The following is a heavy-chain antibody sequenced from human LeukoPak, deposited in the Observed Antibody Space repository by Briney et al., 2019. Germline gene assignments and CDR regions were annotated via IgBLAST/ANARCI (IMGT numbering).Heavy chain of an antibody. J-gene: IGHJ6*03. CDR2: INPNSGNT. D-gene: IGHD2-2*01. Sequence: ASVKVSCKASGYTFTNFDINWVRQAPGQGLEWMGWINPNSGNTGYAQKFQGRVTMTRNTSISTAYMELSSLRSEDTAVYYCARGPTQVVVLGYYYMDVWGKGTTVTVSS. CDR1: GYTFTNFD. V-gene: IGHV1-8*01. CDR3: ARGPTQVVVLGYYYMDV.